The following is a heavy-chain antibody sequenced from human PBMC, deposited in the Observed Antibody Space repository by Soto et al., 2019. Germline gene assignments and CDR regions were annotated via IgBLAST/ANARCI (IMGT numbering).Heavy chain of an antibody. CDR2: IYYSGST. CDR3: ARDKITGLFDY. V-gene: IGHV4-31*03. J-gene: IGHJ4*02. Sequence: SETLSLTCTVSGGSISSGGYYWSWICQPPGKGLEWIGYIYYSGSTYYNPSLKSRVTISVDTSKNQFSLKLTSVTAADTAVYYCARDKITGLFDYWGQGTLVTVSS. D-gene: IGHD2-8*02. CDR1: GGSISSGGYY.